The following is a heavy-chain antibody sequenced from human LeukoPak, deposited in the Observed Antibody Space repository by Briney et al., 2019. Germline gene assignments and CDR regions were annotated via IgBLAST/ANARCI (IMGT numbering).Heavy chain of an antibody. Sequence: PSQTLSLTCTVSGGSISSGGYYWSWIRQHPGKGLEWIVYIYYSGNTYYNPSLKSRVTISVDTSKNQFSLRLSSVTAADTAIYYCARVRVVRGVFIGSDYWGQGSLVTVSS. CDR2: IYYSGNT. CDR3: ARVRVVRGVFIGSDY. CDR1: GGSISSGGYY. V-gene: IGHV4-31*03. D-gene: IGHD3-10*01. J-gene: IGHJ4*02.